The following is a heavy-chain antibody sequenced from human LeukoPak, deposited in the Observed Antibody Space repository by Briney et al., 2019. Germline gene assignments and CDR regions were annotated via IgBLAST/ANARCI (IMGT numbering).Heavy chain of an antibody. J-gene: IGHJ6*03. CDR3: ARGIYDFWSGYSKPNYYYMDV. D-gene: IGHD3-3*01. CDR2: INHSGST. V-gene: IGHV4-34*01. CDR1: GGSFSGYY. Sequence: PSETLSLTCAVYGGSFSGYYWSWLRQPPGKGLEWIGEINHSGSTNYNPSLKSRVTISVDTSKNQFSLKLSSVTAADTAVYYCARGIYDFWSGYSKPNYYYMDVWGKGTTVTVSS.